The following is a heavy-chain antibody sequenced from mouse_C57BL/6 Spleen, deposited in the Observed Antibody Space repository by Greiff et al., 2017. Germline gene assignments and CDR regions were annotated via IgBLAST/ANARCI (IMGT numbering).Heavy chain of an antibody. CDR2: FYPGSGSI. V-gene: IGHV1-62-2*01. Sequence: QVQLKQSGAELVKPGASVKLSCKASGYTFTEYTIHWVKQRSGQGLEWIGWFYPGSGSIKYNEKFKDKATLTADKSSSTVYMELSRLTSEDSAVYFCARHGFYDGYYLYYFDYWGQGTTLTVST. CDR3: ARHGFYDGYYLYYFDY. CDR1: GYTFTEYT. J-gene: IGHJ2*01. D-gene: IGHD2-3*01.